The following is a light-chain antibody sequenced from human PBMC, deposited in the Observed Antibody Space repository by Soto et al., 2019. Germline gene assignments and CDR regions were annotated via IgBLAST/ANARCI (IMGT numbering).Light chain of an antibody. Sequence: DIQMTQSPSTLYASVGDRVSITCRASQSLNSWLAWYQQKPGKAPKLLIYKTSTLGSGVPSRFSGSGSGTEFTLTISNLQPDDFATYYCQQYNTYSFGQGTKLELK. J-gene: IGKJ2*01. CDR2: KTS. CDR3: QQYNTYS. CDR1: QSLNSW. V-gene: IGKV1-5*03.